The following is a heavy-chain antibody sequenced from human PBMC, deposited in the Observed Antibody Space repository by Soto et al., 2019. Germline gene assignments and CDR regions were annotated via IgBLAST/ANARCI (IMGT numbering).Heavy chain of an antibody. CDR3: ARDRSSGWYGALNDY. D-gene: IGHD6-19*01. Sequence: SETLSLTCAVSGYSISSGYYWGWIRQPPGKGLEWIGSIYHSGSTYYNPSLKSRVTISVDTSKNQFSLKLSSVTAADTAVYYCARDRSSGWYGALNDYWGQGTLVTVSS. J-gene: IGHJ4*02. CDR1: GYSISSGYY. CDR2: IYHSGST. V-gene: IGHV4-38-2*02.